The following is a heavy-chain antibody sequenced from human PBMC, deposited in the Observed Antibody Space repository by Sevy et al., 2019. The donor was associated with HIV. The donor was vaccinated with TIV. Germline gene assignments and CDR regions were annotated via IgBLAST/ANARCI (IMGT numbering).Heavy chain of an antibody. Sequence: GGSLRLSCAASGFTFSSYAMHWVRQAPGKGLEWVAVISYDGSNKYYADSVKGRFTISRDNSKNTLYLQMNSLRAEDTAGYYCARGELDIVNRMGGPAVGMDVWGQGTTVTVSS. CDR3: ARGELDIVNRMGGPAVGMDV. V-gene: IGHV3-30-3*01. D-gene: IGHD2-2*03. J-gene: IGHJ6*02. CDR1: GFTFSSYA. CDR2: ISYDGSNK.